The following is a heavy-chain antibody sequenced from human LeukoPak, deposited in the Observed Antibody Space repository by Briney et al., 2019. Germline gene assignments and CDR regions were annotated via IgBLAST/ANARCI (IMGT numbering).Heavy chain of an antibody. V-gene: IGHV4-31*03. D-gene: IGHD5/OR15-5a*01. CDR3: ARCDIVYYYENSAMFPRGYFDD. J-gene: IGHJ4*02. Sequence: SQTLSLTCSVSGGSVSSGNSYWTWIRQLPGEGLEWIGDISYLGTTYYKPSLKRRVTISADRSKNQFSLELRSVTAADTAVYYCARCDIVYYYENSAMFPRGYFDDWGRGTLVNVSS. CDR2: ISYLGTT. CDR1: GGSVSSGNSY.